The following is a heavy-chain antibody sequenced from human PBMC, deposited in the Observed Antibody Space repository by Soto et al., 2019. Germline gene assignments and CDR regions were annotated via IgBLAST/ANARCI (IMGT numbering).Heavy chain of an antibody. J-gene: IGHJ4*02. V-gene: IGHV4-39*01. D-gene: IGHD7-27*01. CDR1: GDSISSSSYY. CDR3: ARRWGYSFDY. Sequence: SETLSLTCTVSGDSISSSSYYWGWIRQPPGQGLEWIGSVSYSGSTYYNPSLKSRVTISVDTSKNQFSLKLSSVTAADTAVYYCARRWGYSFDYWGQGTLVTVSS. CDR2: VSYSGST.